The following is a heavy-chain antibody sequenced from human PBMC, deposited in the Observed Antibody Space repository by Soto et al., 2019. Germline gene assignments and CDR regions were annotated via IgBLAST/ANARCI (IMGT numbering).Heavy chain of an antibody. CDR2: INPSGGST. CDR1: GYTFTSYD. Sequence: VKIYCKTSGYTFTSYDIHWVRQAHGQGLEWMGIINPSGGSTSYAQKFQGRVTMTRDTSTSTVYMELSSLRSEDTAVYYCERGVGATTVDAFDIWGQGTMVTVSS. CDR3: ERGVGATTVDAFDI. J-gene: IGHJ3*02. V-gene: IGHV1-46*01. D-gene: IGHD1-26*01.